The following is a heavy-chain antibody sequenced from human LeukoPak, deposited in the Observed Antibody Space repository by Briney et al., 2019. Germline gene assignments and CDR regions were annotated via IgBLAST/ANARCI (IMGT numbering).Heavy chain of an antibody. CDR1: GFTFSSYA. D-gene: IGHD1-7*01. CDR3: ARSVLTGTDYFDY. V-gene: IGHV3-7*01. CDR2: IKQDGSEK. Sequence: PGRSLRLSCAASGFTFSSYAMHWVRQAPGKGLEWVANIKQDGSEKYYVDSVKGRFTISRDNAKNSLYLQMNSLRAEDTAVYYCARSVLTGTDYFDYWGQGTLVTVSS. J-gene: IGHJ4*02.